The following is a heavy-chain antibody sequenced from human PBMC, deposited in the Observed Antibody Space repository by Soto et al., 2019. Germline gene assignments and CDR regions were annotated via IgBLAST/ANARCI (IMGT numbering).Heavy chain of an antibody. J-gene: IGHJ5*02. CDR2: INAGNGNT. CDR3: ARDLVDFWSGYYSNWFDP. V-gene: IGHV1-3*01. Sequence: ASVKVSCKSSGYTFTSYAMHWVRQAPGQRLEWMGWINAGNGNTKYSQKFQGRVTITRDTSASTAYMELSSLRSEDTAVYYCARDLVDFWSGYYSNWFDPWGQGTLVTVSS. D-gene: IGHD3-3*01. CDR1: GYTFTSYA.